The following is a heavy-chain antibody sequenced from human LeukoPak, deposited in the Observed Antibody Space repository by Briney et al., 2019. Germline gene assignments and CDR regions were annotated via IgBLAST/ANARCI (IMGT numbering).Heavy chain of an antibody. V-gene: IGHV3-30*02. J-gene: IGHJ4*02. CDR2: IRYDGSNK. CDR1: GFTFSSYG. CDR3: AKDFSVYNYDSRVLAY. Sequence: GGSLRLSCAASGFTFSSYGIHWVRQAPGKGLEWVAFIRYDGSNKYYADSVKGRFTISRDNSKNTLYLQMNRLRAEDTAVYYCAKDFSVYNYDSRVLAYWGQGTLVTVSS. D-gene: IGHD3-22*01.